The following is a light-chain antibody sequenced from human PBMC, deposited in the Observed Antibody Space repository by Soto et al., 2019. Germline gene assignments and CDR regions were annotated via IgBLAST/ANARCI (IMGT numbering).Light chain of an antibody. V-gene: IGKV3D-20*02. CDR1: QSFGSTH. Sequence: LTQSPCSLSLSPGERATLSCRASQSFGSTHSVCYQQKPGQAPRLLIYGDSNRAAGIPDRFSGSGSGTEFTLTISSLQSEDFAVYYCQQRLNWQVTFGQGTRLEIK. CDR3: QQRLNWQVT. J-gene: IGKJ5*01. CDR2: GDS.